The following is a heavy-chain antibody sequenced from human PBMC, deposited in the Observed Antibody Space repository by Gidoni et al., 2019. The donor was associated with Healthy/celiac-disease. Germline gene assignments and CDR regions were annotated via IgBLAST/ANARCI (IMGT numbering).Heavy chain of an antibody. CDR2: IGTAGDT. CDR1: GFTFSSYD. CDR3: ARDNGGYCSGGSCSGFDY. Sequence: EVQLVESGGGLVQPGGSLRLSCAASGFTFSSYDMHWVRQATGKGLEWVSAIGTAGDTYYPGSVKGRFTISRENAKNSLYLQMNSLRAGDTAVYYCARDNGGYCSGGSCSGFDYWGQGTLVTVSS. V-gene: IGHV3-13*01. J-gene: IGHJ4*02. D-gene: IGHD2-15*01.